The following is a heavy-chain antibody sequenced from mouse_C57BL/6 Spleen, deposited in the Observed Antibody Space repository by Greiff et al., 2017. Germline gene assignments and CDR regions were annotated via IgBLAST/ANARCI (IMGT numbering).Heavy chain of an antibody. D-gene: IGHD1-1*01. J-gene: IGHJ2*01. V-gene: IGHV1-81*01. CDR1: GYTFTSYG. CDR3: ARWGGSLDY. CDR2: IDPSSGNT. Sequence: QVQLQQSGAELARPGASVKLSCKASGYTFTSYGISWVKQRTGQGLEWIGEIDPSSGNTYYNEKFKGKATLTADNSSSTAYMELRSLTSEDSAVYICARWGGSLDYWGQGTTRTVSS.